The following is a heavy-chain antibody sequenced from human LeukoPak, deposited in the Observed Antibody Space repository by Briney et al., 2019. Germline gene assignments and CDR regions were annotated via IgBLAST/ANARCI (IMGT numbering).Heavy chain of an antibody. CDR3: ARDPISIVATGSYFDD. Sequence: SVKVSCKASEDTFNNYAISWVRQAPGQGLEWMGGIIPFFGTTNYAQKFQGRVTITADKSTSTAYMELSSLRSEDTAVYYCARDPISIVATGSYFDDWGQGTLVTVSS. D-gene: IGHD5-12*01. CDR1: EDTFNNYA. CDR2: IIPFFGTT. V-gene: IGHV1-69*06. J-gene: IGHJ4*02.